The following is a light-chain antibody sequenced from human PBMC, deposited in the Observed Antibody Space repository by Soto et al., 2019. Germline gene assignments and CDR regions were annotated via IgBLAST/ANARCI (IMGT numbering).Light chain of an antibody. Sequence: DIQMTQSPSAMSASVGDRVTITCRAGQFISKYLNWYQQQPAKDPKILIFGAFNLEGGGPSRFRCSGAGTEFTLTISGLLPADFATYICQQTYTAVSFGPGTTVEI. V-gene: IGKV1-39*01. CDR2: GAF. CDR3: QQTYTAVS. CDR1: QFISKY. J-gene: IGKJ3*01.